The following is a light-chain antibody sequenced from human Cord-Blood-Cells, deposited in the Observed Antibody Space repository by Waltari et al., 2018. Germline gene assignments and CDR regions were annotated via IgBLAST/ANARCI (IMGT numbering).Light chain of an antibody. J-gene: IGKJ1*01. CDR2: GAS. V-gene: IGKV3-20*01. CDR1: QSVSSSY. CDR3: QQYGSSPGT. Sequence: IVLTQSPGTLSFSPGERATLSCRASQSVSSSYLAWYQQKPGQAPRLLIYGASSRATCIPDRFSGSGSGTDFTLTISRLEPEDFAVYYCQQYGSSPGTFGQGTKVEIK.